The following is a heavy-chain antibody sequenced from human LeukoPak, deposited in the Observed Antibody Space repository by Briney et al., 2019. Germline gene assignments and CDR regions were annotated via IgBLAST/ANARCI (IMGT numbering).Heavy chain of an antibody. J-gene: IGHJ4*02. Sequence: GRSLRLSCAASGFTFSSYAMHWVRQAQGKGMEGEAVISYDGRNKYYADSLKRRFTISRDNSKNTLYLQMNSLRAEDTALYYCARDSRDYWGQGTLVTVSS. CDR3: ARDSRDY. V-gene: IGHV3-30*04. CDR1: GFTFSSYA. CDR2: ISYDGRNK.